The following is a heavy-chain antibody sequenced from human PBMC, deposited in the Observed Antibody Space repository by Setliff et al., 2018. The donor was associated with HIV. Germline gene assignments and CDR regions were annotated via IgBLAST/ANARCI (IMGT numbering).Heavy chain of an antibody. D-gene: IGHD3-22*01. V-gene: IGHV3-11*05. J-gene: IGHJ4*02. CDR3: ARDYYDSSGSFDY. CDR1: GFTFSDYY. CDR2: ISSSSSYT. Sequence: PGGSLRLSCAASGFTFSDYYMSWIRQAPGKGLEWVSYISSSSSYTNYADSVKGRFTISRDNAKNSLYLQMNSLGAEDTAVYYCARDYYDSSGSFDYWGQGTLVTVSS.